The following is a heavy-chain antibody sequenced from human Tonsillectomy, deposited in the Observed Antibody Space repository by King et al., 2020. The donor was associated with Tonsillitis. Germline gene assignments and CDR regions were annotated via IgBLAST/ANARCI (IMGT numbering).Heavy chain of an antibody. Sequence: QLVQSGGGLIQPGGSLRLSCAASGFTVRSNYMSWVRQAPGKGLEWVSVIYSGGSTYYADTVKGRFTISRDNSKNTLYLQMNSLRAEDTAVYYCARDFYGSGSYFPPYFDYWGQGTLVTVSS. CDR1: GFTVRSNY. V-gene: IGHV3-53*01. CDR3: ARDFYGSGSYFPPYFDY. J-gene: IGHJ4*02. CDR2: IYSGGST. D-gene: IGHD3-10*01.